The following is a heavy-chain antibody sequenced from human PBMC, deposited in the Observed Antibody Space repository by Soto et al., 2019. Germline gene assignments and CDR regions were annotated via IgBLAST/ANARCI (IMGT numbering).Heavy chain of an antibody. V-gene: IGHV4-31*02. CDR1: GGSITSGGYY. J-gene: IGHJ4*02. CDR3: ARKQAGYFYGIDY. Sequence: SETLSLTCTVSGGSITSGGYYWSWIRQHPGKGLEWLGYIYDSGSTFYNPSLKSRITLSVDTSKNQFSLKLSTVTVADTAVYFCARKQAGYFYGIDYWGQGTLVTVSS. CDR2: IYDSGST. D-gene: IGHD3-10*01.